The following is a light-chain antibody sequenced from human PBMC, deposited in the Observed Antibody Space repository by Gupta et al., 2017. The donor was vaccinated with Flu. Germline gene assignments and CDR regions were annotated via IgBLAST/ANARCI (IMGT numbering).Light chain of an antibody. CDR2: GAS. V-gene: IGKV3-15*01. CDR1: QSVSSN. J-gene: IGKJ2*01. CDR3: QQYNNWPPYT. Sequence: EIVMTQSPATLSVSPGERATLSCRASQSVSSNLAWYQQKPGQAPRLLIYGASTRATAIPARFSGSGSGTEXTLTISXLQSEDFAVYYCQQYNNWPPYTFGXGTKLEIK.